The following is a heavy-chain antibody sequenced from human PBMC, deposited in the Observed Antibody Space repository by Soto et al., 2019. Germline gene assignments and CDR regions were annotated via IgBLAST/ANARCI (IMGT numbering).Heavy chain of an antibody. CDR2: LSYLGTT. CDR3: ARSHKYSWNDY. Sequence: PSETLSLTCTVSNDSIRSGTYYWAWIRQPPGRGLEWMGSLSYLGTTDYNPSLKSRVTISKDASKNQFSLKLTSVTAADTAVYYCARSHKYSWNDYWGQGTLVTVSS. V-gene: IGHV4-39*01. CDR1: NDSIRSGTYY. J-gene: IGHJ4*02. D-gene: IGHD1-1*01.